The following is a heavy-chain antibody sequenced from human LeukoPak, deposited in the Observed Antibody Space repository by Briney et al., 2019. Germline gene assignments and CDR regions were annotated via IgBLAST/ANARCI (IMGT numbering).Heavy chain of an antibody. D-gene: IGHD1-26*01. CDR2: VSADGTTT. CDR3: TREAVTGSRTKEGASGSRYCFDY. V-gene: IGHV3-30*03. Sequence: PGGSLRLSCASSGFTFSSHGVHWVRQAPGKGLEWVTVVSADGTTTYYADSVKGRFTISRDNSKNALYLQMNSLRSEDTAVYFCTREAVTGSRTKEGASGSRYCFDYWGQGTPVTVSS. J-gene: IGHJ4*02. CDR1: GFTFSSHG.